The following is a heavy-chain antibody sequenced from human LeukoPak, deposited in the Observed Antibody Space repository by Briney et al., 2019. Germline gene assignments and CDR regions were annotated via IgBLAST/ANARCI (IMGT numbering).Heavy chain of an antibody. Sequence: PSETLSLTCAVYGGSFSGYYWSWIRQPPGKGLEWIGEINHSGSTNYNPSLKSRVTISVDTSKNQFSLKLSSVTAADTAVYYCARVNYFVDYWGQGTLVTVSS. J-gene: IGHJ4*02. CDR3: ARVNYFVDY. V-gene: IGHV4-34*01. D-gene: IGHD2/OR15-2a*01. CDR1: GGSFSGYY. CDR2: INHSGST.